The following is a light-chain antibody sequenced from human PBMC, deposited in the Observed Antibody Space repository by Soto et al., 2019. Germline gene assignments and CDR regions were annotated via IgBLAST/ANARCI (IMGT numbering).Light chain of an antibody. Sequence: DIQMTQSPSSLSASVGDRVTITCQASQDISSYLNWFQQKPGKAPKLLIFDASNLQTGVPSRFSGSGSGTDFTFTISGLQPEDIATYYCQQYNSYSVTFGQGTKVEIK. CDR1: QDISSY. CDR3: QQYNSYSVT. CDR2: DAS. J-gene: IGKJ1*01. V-gene: IGKV1-33*01.